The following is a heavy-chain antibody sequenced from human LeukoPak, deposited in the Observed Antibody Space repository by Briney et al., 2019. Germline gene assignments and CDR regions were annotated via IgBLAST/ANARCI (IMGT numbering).Heavy chain of an antibody. V-gene: IGHV3-48*02. D-gene: IGHD6-19*01. CDR2: ISSSSTII. CDR3: ARWFTSGRGFFDY. Sequence: PGRSLRLSCAASGFTFSHYSMNWVRQAPGKGLEWVSYISSSSTIIYYADSVKGRFTISRDNAKNSLYLQMNSLRDEDTAVYYCARWFTSGRGFFDYWGQGILVTVSS. J-gene: IGHJ4*02. CDR1: GFTFSHYS.